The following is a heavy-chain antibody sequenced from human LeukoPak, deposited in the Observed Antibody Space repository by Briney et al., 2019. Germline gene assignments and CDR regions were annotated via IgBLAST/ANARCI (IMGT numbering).Heavy chain of an antibody. D-gene: IGHD2-2*01. J-gene: IGHJ3*02. CDR3: ARGIVVVPAAHDAFDI. V-gene: IGHV5-51*01. CDR2: IYPGDSDT. Sequence: GESLKISCKGSGYSFTSYWIGWVRQMPGKGLEWMGIIYPGDSDTRYSPSFQGQVPISADKSIGTAYLQWSSLKASDTAMYYCARGIVVVPAAHDAFDIWGQGTMVTVSS. CDR1: GYSFTSYW.